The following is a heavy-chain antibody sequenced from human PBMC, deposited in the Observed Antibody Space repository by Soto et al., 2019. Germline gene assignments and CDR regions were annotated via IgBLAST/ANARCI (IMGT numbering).Heavy chain of an antibody. V-gene: IGHV1-69*01. CDR3: ATYSSSWHGYFDY. CDR2: IIPIFGTA. CDR1: GGTFSSYA. Sequence: QVQLVQSGAEVKKPGSSVKVSCKASGGTFSSYAISWVRQAPGQGLEWMGGIIPIFGTANYAQKFQGRVTITADESTNTAYMELSRLTAEDTAVYYSATYSSSWHGYFDYWGQGTLVTVSS. J-gene: IGHJ4*02. D-gene: IGHD6-13*01.